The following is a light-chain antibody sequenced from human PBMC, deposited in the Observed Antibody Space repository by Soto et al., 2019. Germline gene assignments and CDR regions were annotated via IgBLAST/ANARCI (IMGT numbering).Light chain of an antibody. CDR3: QQRSAWPGT. J-gene: IGKJ2*02. CDR2: DAS. Sequence: DIVLTQSPATLSLSPGERDSFSCRASQNISSYLAWYQQKPGQAPRLLVFDASNRATDIPARFGGSGSGTDFTLTISSLEPEDFAVYYCQQRSAWPGTFGQGTKVEIK. V-gene: IGKV3-11*01. CDR1: QNISSY.